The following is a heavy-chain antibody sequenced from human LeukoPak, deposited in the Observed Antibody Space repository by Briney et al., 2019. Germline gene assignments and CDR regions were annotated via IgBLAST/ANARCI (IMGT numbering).Heavy chain of an antibody. CDR2: IYSGGST. D-gene: IGHD1-26*01. J-gene: IGHJ4*02. CDR3: ADGGGSYYARASHFEY. V-gene: IGHV3-53*01. CDR1: GFTVSSNY. Sequence: GGSLRLSCAASGFTVSSNYMSWVRQAPGKGLEWVSVIYSGGSTYYADSVKGRFTISRDNSKNTLYLQMNSLRAEDTAVYYCADGGGSYYARASHFEYWGQGTLVTVSS.